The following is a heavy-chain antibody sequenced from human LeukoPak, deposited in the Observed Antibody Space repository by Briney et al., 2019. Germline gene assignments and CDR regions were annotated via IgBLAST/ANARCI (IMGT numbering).Heavy chain of an antibody. CDR1: GGSISSNNW. Sequence: SETLSLTCAVSGGSISSNNWWSWARQPPGKGLEWIGEIYHSGSTNYNPSLKSRVTISVDTSKNQFSLKLSSVTAADTAVYYCARSICSGGSCQFDYWGQGTLVTVSS. V-gene: IGHV4-4*02. D-gene: IGHD2-15*01. CDR2: IYHSGST. CDR3: ARSICSGGSCQFDY. J-gene: IGHJ4*02.